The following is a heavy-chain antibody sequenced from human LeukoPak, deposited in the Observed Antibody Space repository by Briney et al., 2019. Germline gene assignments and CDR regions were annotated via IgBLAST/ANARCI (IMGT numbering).Heavy chain of an antibody. Sequence: ASVKVSCKASGYTFTSYGISWVRQAPGQGLEWMGGIIPIFGTANYAQKFQGRVTITADESTSTAYMELSSLRSEDTAVYYCARVGYGSGSYYPYYYYYGMDVWGQGTTVTVSS. J-gene: IGHJ6*02. D-gene: IGHD3-10*01. CDR1: GYTFTSYG. CDR2: IIPIFGTA. V-gene: IGHV1-69*13. CDR3: ARVGYGSGSYYPYYYYYGMDV.